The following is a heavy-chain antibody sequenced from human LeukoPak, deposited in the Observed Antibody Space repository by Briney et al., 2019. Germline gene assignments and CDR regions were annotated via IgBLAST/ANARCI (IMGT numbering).Heavy chain of an antibody. CDR3: ARVPVVRGVIED. CDR1: GGSISSGNNY. CDR2: IHYSETS. J-gene: IGHJ4*02. D-gene: IGHD3-10*01. Sequence: PSQTLSLTCTVSGGSISSGNNYWSWFRQYSGKGLEWIGYIHYSETSYYNPPLKSRVTISIDTSKNPFSLKLSSVTAADAAVYYCARVPVVRGVIEDWGQGTLVTVSS. V-gene: IGHV4-31*03.